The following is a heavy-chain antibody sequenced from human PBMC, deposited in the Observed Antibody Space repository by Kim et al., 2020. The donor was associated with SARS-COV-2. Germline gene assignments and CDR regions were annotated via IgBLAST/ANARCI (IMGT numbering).Heavy chain of an antibody. D-gene: IGHD4-4*01. J-gene: IGHJ4*02. CDR3: AKDRDPPNSRDDYKGRTFYY. Sequence: GGSRRLSCAASEFTFSTYVMTWVRQAPGKGLELVSSITHTGDNTYYADSVKGRFTISRDNSKNNLYLQMDNLRAEDSDIYFCAKDRDPPNSRDDYKGRTFYYWGQGILVTVS. CDR2: ITHTGDNT. CDR1: EFTFSTYV. V-gene: IGHV3-23*01.